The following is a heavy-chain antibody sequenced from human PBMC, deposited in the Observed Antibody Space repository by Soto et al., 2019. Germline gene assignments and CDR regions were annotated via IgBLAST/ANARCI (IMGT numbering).Heavy chain of an antibody. CDR1: GYTFTSYG. CDR3: ARARAPSYSSSAYNWFDP. Sequence: ASVKVCCKASGYTFTSYGISWVRQAPGQGLEWMGWISAYNGNTNYAQKLQGKVTMTTDTSTSAPYMELRSLRSDDTAVYYCARARAPSYSSSAYNWFDPWGQGTLVTVSS. D-gene: IGHD6-6*01. CDR2: ISAYNGNT. V-gene: IGHV1-18*01. J-gene: IGHJ5*02.